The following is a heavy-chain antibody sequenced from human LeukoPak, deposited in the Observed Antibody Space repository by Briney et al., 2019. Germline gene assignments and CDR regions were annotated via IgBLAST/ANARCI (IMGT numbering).Heavy chain of an antibody. J-gene: IGHJ4*02. V-gene: IGHV4-59*08. CDR3: ARRAYGSGSFNRYYFDY. CDR2: LYYSGST. CDR1: GGSTSNYY. Sequence: SETLSLTCTVSGGSTSNYYLSWLRQPPGKGLEWIGYLYYSGSTNYNPSLKSRVTISVDTSKNQFSLKLNSVTAADTAVYYCARRAYGSGSFNRYYFDYWGQGTLVAVSP. D-gene: IGHD3-10*01.